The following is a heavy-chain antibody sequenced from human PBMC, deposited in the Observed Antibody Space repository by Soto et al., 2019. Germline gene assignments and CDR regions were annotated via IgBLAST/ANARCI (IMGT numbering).Heavy chain of an antibody. V-gene: IGHV3-13*05. J-gene: IGHJ6*02. CDR1: GFTFSNFD. CDR3: ARAYTGRLPRRADYYYAMDV. D-gene: IGHD2-2*02. CDR2: IGAARDP. Sequence: GGSLRLSCANSGFTFSNFDMHWVRQVPGKGLEWVSAIGAARDPYYLGSVKGRFTISRENAKNSVYLQMNDLRAGDSAVYYCARAYTGRLPRRADYYYAMDVWGQGTTVTVSS.